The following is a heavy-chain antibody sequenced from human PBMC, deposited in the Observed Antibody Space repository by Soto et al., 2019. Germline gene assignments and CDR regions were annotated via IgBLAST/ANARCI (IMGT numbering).Heavy chain of an antibody. D-gene: IGHD1-20*01. CDR2: VYHSGST. Sequence: QVPLQESGPGLVKPSGTLSLTCAVSGGSISTSNWWSWVRQPPGKGLEWIGEVYHSGSTNYNPSFRSRVAMSVDKSKHQFSLKLNSVTAADTALFYCARTSTSITRFDYWGQGRLVTVSS. CDR1: GGSISTSNW. J-gene: IGHJ4*02. CDR3: ARTSTSITRFDY. V-gene: IGHV4-4*02.